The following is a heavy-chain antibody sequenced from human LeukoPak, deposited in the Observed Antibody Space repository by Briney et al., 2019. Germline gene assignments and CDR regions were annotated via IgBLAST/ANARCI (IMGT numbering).Heavy chain of an antibody. CDR3: AREGYYGSASYPDY. CDR1: GGSISSGSYY. V-gene: IGHV4-61*02. CDR2: IYTSGST. J-gene: IGHJ4*02. Sequence: SQTLSLTCTVSGGSISSGSYYWSWLPQPAGEGLEWIGRIYTSGSTNYNPSLKSRVTISVDTSTNHFSLNPSSVTAADTAVYYCAREGYYGSASYPDYWGQGTLVTVSS. D-gene: IGHD3-10*01.